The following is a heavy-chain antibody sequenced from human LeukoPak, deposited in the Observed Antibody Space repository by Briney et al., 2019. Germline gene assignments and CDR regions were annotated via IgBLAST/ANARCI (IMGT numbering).Heavy chain of an antibody. CDR3: AKDRGPGVRYYFDY. Sequence: GGSLGLSCAASGFTFSSYGMHWVRQAPGKGLEWVAVISYDGSNKYYADSVKGRFTISRDNSKNTLYLQMNSLRAEDTAVYYCAKDRGPGVRYYFDYWGQGTLVTVSS. CDR2: ISYDGSNK. D-gene: IGHD3-10*01. CDR1: GFTFSSYG. V-gene: IGHV3-30*18. J-gene: IGHJ4*02.